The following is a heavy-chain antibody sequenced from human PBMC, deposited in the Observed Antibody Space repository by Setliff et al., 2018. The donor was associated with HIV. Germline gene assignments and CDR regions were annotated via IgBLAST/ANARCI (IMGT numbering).Heavy chain of an antibody. D-gene: IGHD2-2*01. J-gene: IGHJ5*02. Sequence: SETLSLTCTVSGYSISSGYYWGWIRQPPGKGLEWIGSIYHSGSTYYNPSLKSRVTISVDTSKNQFSLNLSSVTAADTAVYYCARDFCSSTTCTNWFHPWGQ. CDR2: IYHSGST. CDR1: GYSISSGYY. V-gene: IGHV4-38-2*02. CDR3: ARDFCSSTTCTNWFHP.